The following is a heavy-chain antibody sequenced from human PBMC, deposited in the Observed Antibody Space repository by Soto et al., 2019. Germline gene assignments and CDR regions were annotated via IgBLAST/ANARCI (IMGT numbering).Heavy chain of an antibody. CDR3: AREVNNYYGMDV. J-gene: IGHJ6*02. CDR2: IFSSGTT. V-gene: IGHV4-30-4*01. CDR1: GDSISSGNKY. Sequence: SETLSLTCTVSGDSISSGNKYWSWIRQPPGKGLEWIGYIFSSGTTYYNPSLKSRITISVDTSKTQFSLILSSVTAADTAVFYRAREVNNYYGMDVWGQGTTVTVSS.